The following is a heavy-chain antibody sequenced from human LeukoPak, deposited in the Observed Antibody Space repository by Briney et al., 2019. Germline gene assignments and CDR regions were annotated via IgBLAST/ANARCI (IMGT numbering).Heavy chain of an antibody. CDR3: AKVSQVLRLNYYYGMDV. CDR1: GFTFSSYG. Sequence: GRSLRLSCAASGFTFSSYGMHWVRQAPGKGLEWVAVISYDGSNKYYADSVKGRFTISRDNSKNTLYLQMNSLRAEDTAVYYCAKVSQVLRLNYYYGMDVWGQGTTVTVSS. D-gene: IGHD2-21*01. J-gene: IGHJ6*02. CDR2: ISYDGSNK. V-gene: IGHV3-30*18.